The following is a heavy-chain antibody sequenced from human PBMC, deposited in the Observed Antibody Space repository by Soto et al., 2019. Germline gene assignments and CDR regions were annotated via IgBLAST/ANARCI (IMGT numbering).Heavy chain of an antibody. Sequence: GGSLRLSCVGSGFTFSNAWMNWVRQAPGKGLEWVSAISGSGGSTYYADSVKGRFTISRDNSKNTLFLQMNSLRAEDTAVYYCAKTLQGYSYGPPPYWGMDVWGQGTTVTVSS. CDR1: GFTFSNAW. V-gene: IGHV3-23*01. J-gene: IGHJ6*02. CDR2: ISGSGGST. CDR3: AKTLQGYSYGPPPYWGMDV. D-gene: IGHD5-18*01.